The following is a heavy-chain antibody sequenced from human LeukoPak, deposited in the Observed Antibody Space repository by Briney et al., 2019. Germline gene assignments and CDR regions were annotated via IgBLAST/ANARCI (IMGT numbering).Heavy chain of an antibody. J-gene: IGHJ4*02. CDR3: AREHSSDWVEGRFFDC. D-gene: IGHD6-19*01. CDR2: IYDSGSS. CDR1: GGSISSSNYF. Sequence: SETLSLTCTVSGGSISSSNYFWSWIRQPPGMGLEWIGYIYDSGSSNYNPSLKSRVTISVDTSRNQFSLKLSSVTAADTAVYYCAREHSSDWVEGRFFDCWGQGTLVTVSS. V-gene: IGHV4-61*01.